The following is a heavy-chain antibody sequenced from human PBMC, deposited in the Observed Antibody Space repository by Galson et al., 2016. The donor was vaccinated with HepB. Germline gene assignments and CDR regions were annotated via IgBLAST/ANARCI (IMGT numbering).Heavy chain of an antibody. V-gene: IGHV3-23*01. CDR3: AKVDCGGDCKRFDY. CDR2: ITNIGGNT. CDR1: GFTFSNYA. J-gene: IGHJ4*02. Sequence: SLRLSCAASGFTFSNYAMSWVRQAPGKGLEWVSSITNIGGNTYYADSAKGRFTISRDNSKNTLCLQMSSLRAEDTALYYCAKVDCGGDCKRFDYWGQGTLVTVSS. D-gene: IGHD2-21*02.